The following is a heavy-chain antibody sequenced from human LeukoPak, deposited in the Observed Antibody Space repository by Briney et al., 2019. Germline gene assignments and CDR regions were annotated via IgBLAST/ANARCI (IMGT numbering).Heavy chain of an antibody. V-gene: IGHV3-53*01. D-gene: IGHD2-15*01. CDR1: GFTVSSNY. CDR3: ASESVATGDLGYSELNDAFDI. CDR2: IYSGRRT. J-gene: IGHJ3*02. Sequence: PGGSLRLSCAAAGFTVSSNYMRWVRQAPGKGMEWVSVIYSGRRTYYADSVKGRFTISRDNSKNTLYLQMNSLRAEDTAVYYCASESVATGDLGYSELNDAFDIWGQGTMVTVSS.